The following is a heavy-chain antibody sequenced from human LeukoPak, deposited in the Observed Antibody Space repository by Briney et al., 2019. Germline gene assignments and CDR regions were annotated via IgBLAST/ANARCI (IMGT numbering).Heavy chain of an antibody. CDR2: INHSGST. CDR3: ARTYCSGGSCYLFFDY. J-gene: IGHJ4*02. CDR1: GGSFSGYY. Sequence: SETLSLTCAVYGGSFSGYYWSWIRQPPGKGLEWIGEINHSGSTNYNPSLKSRVTISVDTSKNQFSLKLSSVTAADTAVYYCARTYCSGGSCYLFFDYWGQGTLVTVSS. V-gene: IGHV4-34*01. D-gene: IGHD2-15*01.